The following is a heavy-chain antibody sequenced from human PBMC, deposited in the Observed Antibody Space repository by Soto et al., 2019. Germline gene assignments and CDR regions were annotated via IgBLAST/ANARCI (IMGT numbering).Heavy chain of an antibody. CDR3: AMSPTGDFDY. Sequence: PSETLSLTCTVSGGSISSYYWSWIRQPPGKGLEWIGYIYYSGSTNYNPSLKSRVTISVDTSKNQFSLKLSSVTAADTAVYYCAMSPTGDFDYWGQGTLVTVSS. CDR2: IYYSGST. D-gene: IGHD7-27*01. J-gene: IGHJ4*02. CDR1: GGSISSYY. V-gene: IGHV4-59*01.